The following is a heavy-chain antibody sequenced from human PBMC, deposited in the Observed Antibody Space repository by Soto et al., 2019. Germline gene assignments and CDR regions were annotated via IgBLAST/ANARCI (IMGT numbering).Heavy chain of an antibody. D-gene: IGHD3-10*01. CDR2: IYDTGTT. Sequence: SETLSLTCTVSGDSINTDVYSWTWIRQPPEKGLEWIGYIYDTGTTYCNSSLKSRVTISLDRSKNQFSLRLTSVTAADTAVYYCARDEYYVSGYTLWGQGILVTVPS. CDR3: ARDEYYVSGYTL. CDR1: GDSINTDVYS. J-gene: IGHJ4*02. V-gene: IGHV4-30-2*01.